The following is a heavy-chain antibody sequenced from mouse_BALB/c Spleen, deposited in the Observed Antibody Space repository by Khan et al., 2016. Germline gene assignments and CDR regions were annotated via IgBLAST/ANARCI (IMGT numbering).Heavy chain of an antibody. V-gene: IGHV1S81*02. D-gene: IGHD1-1*01. Sequence: QVQLQQSGAELVKPGASVKLSCKASGYTFTSYYMYWVKQRPGQGLEWIGEINPSNGGTNFNEKFKSKATLTADKSSSTAYMQLSSLTSEDSAVYYCTRRGIRYDAMDYWGQGTSVTVSS. CDR3: TRRGIRYDAMDY. CDR1: GYTFTSYY. CDR2: INPSNGGT. J-gene: IGHJ4*01.